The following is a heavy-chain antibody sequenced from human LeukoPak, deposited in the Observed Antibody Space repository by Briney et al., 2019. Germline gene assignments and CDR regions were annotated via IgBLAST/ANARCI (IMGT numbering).Heavy chain of an antibody. CDR2: IITDGTTA. Sequence: PGGSLRLSCAASGFTFSSSWMHWVRQAPGEGLVYVSRIITDGTTAVYADSVKGRFTISRDNAKNTLYLQMSSLRAEDTAVYYCARVISGTCHFDSWGQGVLVIVST. CDR3: ARVISGTCHFDS. J-gene: IGHJ4*02. D-gene: IGHD1-26*01. V-gene: IGHV3-74*01. CDR1: GFTFSSSW.